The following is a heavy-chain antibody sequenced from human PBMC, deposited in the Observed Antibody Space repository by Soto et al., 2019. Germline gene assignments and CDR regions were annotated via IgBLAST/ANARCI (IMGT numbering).Heavy chain of an antibody. J-gene: IGHJ4*02. CDR2: IYYSGRP. CDR3: ARADGRTTLYPSKVDY. V-gene: IGHV4-30-4*01. CDR1: GGSISSGDYY. D-gene: IGHD2-8*01. Sequence: SETLSLTCTVSGGSISSGDYYWSWIRQPPGKGLEWIGYIYYSGRPYYSPSLRSRVTISVDTSKNQFSLKLSSVRAADTAGYYCARADGRTTLYPSKVDYSGQGTRGTVSS.